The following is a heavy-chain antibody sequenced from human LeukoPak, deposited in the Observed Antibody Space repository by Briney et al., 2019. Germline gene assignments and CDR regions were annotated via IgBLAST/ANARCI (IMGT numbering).Heavy chain of an antibody. D-gene: IGHD3-16*01. V-gene: IGHV3-7*01. CDR2: MNEDGRQR. CDR3: PRGEDRTFPY. CDR1: GFSLSNYW. J-gene: IGHJ4*02. Sequence: GGSLTLSCAASGFSLSNYWMHWVRQAPRKGLERVANMNEDGRQRFLDSVKGRFSISIDNAKNPLYLQMNSLSADDTAGYYCPRGEDRTFPYWGQGTLVTVS.